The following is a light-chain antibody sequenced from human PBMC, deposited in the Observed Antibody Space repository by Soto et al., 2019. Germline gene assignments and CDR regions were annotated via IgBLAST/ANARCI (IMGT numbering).Light chain of an antibody. CDR2: DVN. V-gene: IGLV2-14*01. CDR3: SSYTSTNTLV. CDR1: SSDVGDYNY. Sequence: QSALTQPASVSGSPGQSITISCTGTSSDVGDYNYVSWYQQHPGRAPKLMIYDVNNRPSGVSNRFSGSKSGNTASLTISGLQAEDEADYYSSSYTSTNTLVFGGGTKVTVL. J-gene: IGLJ2*01.